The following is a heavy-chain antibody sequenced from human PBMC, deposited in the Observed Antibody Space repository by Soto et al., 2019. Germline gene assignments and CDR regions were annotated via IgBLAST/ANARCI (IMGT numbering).Heavy chain of an antibody. CDR2: IYQGLSI. CDR1: SGSFSGYY. V-gene: IGHV4-34*01. Sequence: SETLSLTCGVYSGSFSGYYWTWIRQPPGKGLEWIGEIYQGLSIVYNPSLESRATISGDSSKNQFSLELTSATAADTGVYYCARHGGYYFDYWGQGALVTVSS. J-gene: IGHJ4*02. CDR3: ARHGGYYFDY. D-gene: IGHD3-16*01.